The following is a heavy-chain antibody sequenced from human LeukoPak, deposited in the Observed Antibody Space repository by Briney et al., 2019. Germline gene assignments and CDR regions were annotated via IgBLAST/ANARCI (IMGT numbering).Heavy chain of an antibody. V-gene: IGHV1-46*01. Sequence: ASVKVSYKASGYTFTNYYMHWVRQAPGQGLEWMGIINLSGGSTAYAQNFQGRVTMTRDTSSSTVYMELNSLRSEDTAVYYCARNKFAPYGGTLGSPYYYYYMDVWGKGTTVTVSS. D-gene: IGHD4-23*01. J-gene: IGHJ6*03. CDR1: GYTFTNYY. CDR3: ARNKFAPYGGTLGSPYYYYYMDV. CDR2: INLSGGST.